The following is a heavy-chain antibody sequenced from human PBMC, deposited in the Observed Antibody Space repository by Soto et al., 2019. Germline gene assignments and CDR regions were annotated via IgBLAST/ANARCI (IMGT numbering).Heavy chain of an antibody. CDR1: GFTFSSYW. Sequence: EVQLVESGGGLVQPGGSLRLSCAASGFTFSSYWMPWVRQAPGKGLEWVANINQDGSEKHYADSVQGRFTISRDNAQHLVHLQMSSLRAEDTAVYYCARDFGVSGYDVLDYWGQGTQVTVSS. V-gene: IGHV3-7*01. D-gene: IGHD5-12*01. J-gene: IGHJ4*02. CDR3: ARDFGVSGYDVLDY. CDR2: INQDGSEK.